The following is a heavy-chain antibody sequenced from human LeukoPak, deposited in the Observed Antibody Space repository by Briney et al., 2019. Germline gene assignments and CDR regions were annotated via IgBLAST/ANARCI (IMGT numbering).Heavy chain of an antibody. Sequence: GGSLRLSCAASGFTFSSYSMNWVRQAPGKGLEWVSYISSSSSTIYYADSVKGRFTISRDNAKNSLYLQMNSLRDEDTAVYYCASDIVVVPAAYDAFDIWGQGTMVTVSS. CDR1: GFTFSSYS. D-gene: IGHD2-2*01. V-gene: IGHV3-48*02. CDR3: ASDIVVVPAAYDAFDI. J-gene: IGHJ3*02. CDR2: ISSSSSTI.